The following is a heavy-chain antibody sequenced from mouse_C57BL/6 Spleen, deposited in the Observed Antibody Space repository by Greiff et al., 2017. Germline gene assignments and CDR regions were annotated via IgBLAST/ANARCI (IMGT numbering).Heavy chain of an antibody. J-gene: IGHJ4*01. CDR3: ARKDDRYYVDYYAMDY. D-gene: IGHD2-3*01. CDR1: GFSFTSYG. Sequence: VNLVESGPGLVQPSQSLSITCTVSGFSFTSYGVHWVRQSPGKGLEWLGVIWSGGSTDYNAAFISRLSISKDNSKSQVFFKMNSLQADDTAIYYCARKDDRYYVDYYAMDYWGQGTSVTVSS. V-gene: IGHV2-2*01. CDR2: IWSGGST.